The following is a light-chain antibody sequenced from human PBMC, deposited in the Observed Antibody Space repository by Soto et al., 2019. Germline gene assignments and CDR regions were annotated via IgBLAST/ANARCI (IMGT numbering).Light chain of an antibody. Sequence: EIQLTQSPSFLSASVGDTVTITCRASQGIGTYLAWYQEQPGKPPRRLVYSASTSQSGLPSRFSGSGSGTDFSLTISSRQPDDFTTYYCQQLNTYPWTFGQGTKVDIK. CDR2: SAS. J-gene: IGKJ1*01. CDR3: QQLNTYPWT. CDR1: QGIGTY. V-gene: IGKV1-9*01.